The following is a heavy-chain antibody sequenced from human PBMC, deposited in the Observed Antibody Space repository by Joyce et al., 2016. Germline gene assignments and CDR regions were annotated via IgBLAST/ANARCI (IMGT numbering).Heavy chain of an antibody. Sequence: QLQLQESGPRLLKPSETLSLTCDISGGSIGGSSYFWAWIRQPPGKGLEWIGNIYSRGGTSYNPSLKRRVSISVDTSKNQFSLRLTSVSAADTAVYYCARHPGDYFDYWGQGSLVSVSS. CDR3: ARHPGDYFDY. D-gene: IGHD4-17*01. V-gene: IGHV4-39*01. CDR2: IYSRGGT. CDR1: GGSIGGSSYF. J-gene: IGHJ4*02.